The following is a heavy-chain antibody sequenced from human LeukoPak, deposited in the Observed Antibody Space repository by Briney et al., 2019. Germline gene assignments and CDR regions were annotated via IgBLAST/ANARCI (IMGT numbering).Heavy chain of an antibody. CDR1: GVSISSYY. Sequence: PSETLSLTCTVSGVSISSYYWSWIRQPPGKGLEWIGYIYYSGSTNYNPSLKSRVTISVDTSKNQFSLKLSSVSAADTAVYYCARDRDGLFDYWGQGTLVTVSS. CDR2: IYYSGST. V-gene: IGHV4-59*01. CDR3: ARDRDGLFDY. J-gene: IGHJ4*02. D-gene: IGHD5-24*01.